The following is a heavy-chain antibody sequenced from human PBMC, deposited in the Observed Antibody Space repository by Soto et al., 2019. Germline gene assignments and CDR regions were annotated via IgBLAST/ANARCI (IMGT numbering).Heavy chain of an antibody. V-gene: IGHV1-58*01. CDR2: IDVGSGIA. D-gene: IGHD2-15*01. Sequence: SVKVSCKTSGFTFSSSAVHWVRQARGHRLQWIGWIDVGSGIANYAQKFQGRVTITADKSTSTAYMELSSLRSEDTAVYYCARGYCSGGSCYLYYFDCWGQGTLVTVSS. CDR1: GFTFSSSA. CDR3: ARGYCSGGSCYLYYFDC. J-gene: IGHJ4*02.